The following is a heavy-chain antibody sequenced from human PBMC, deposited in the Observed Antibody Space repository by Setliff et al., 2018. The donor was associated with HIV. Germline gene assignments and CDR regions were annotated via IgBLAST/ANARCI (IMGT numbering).Heavy chain of an antibody. CDR3: AKNLFSSRWSPLDY. CDR2: IRYDESDK. Sequence: SGGSLRLSCAASGFTFSNSGMHWVRQAPGKGLEWVTFIRYDESDKDYADSVKGRFTISRDNSKNTLYLQMNRLRSEDTAVYYCAKNLFSSRWSPLDYWGQGTPVTVSS. D-gene: IGHD6-13*01. CDR1: GFTFSNSG. J-gene: IGHJ4*02. V-gene: IGHV3-30*02.